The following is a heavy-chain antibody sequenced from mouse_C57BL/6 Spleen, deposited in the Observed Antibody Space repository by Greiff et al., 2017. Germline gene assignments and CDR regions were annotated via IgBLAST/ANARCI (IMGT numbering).Heavy chain of an antibody. CDR2: IDPSDSYT. V-gene: IGHV1-50*01. CDR3: ANTHAIYYYAMDY. J-gene: IGHJ4*01. CDR1: GYTFTSYW. D-gene: IGHD6-1*01. Sequence: QVQLQQPGAELVKPGASVKLSCKASGYTFTSYWMQWVKQRPGQGLEWIGEIDPSDSYTNYNQKFKGKATLTVDTSSSTAYMQLSSLASEDSAVYYGANTHAIYYYAMDYWGQGTSVTVSS.